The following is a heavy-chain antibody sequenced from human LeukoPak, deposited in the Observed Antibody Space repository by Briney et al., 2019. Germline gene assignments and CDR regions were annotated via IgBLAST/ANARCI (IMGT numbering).Heavy chain of an antibody. CDR2: IIPILGIA. J-gene: IGHJ4*02. Sequence: SVKVSCKASGGTFSSYAISWVRQAPGQGLEWMGRIIPILGIANYAQKFQGRVTITADKSTSTAYMDLSSLRSEDTAVYYCARSARGGYCSGASYYSGEDYWGQGTLVTVSS. D-gene: IGHD2-15*01. CDR1: GGTFSSYA. V-gene: IGHV1-69*04. CDR3: ARSARGGYCSGASYYSGEDY.